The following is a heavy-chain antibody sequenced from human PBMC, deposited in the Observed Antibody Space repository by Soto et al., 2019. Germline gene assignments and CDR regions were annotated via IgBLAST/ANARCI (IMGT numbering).Heavy chain of an antibody. Sequence: PGGSLRLSCAASGFTFSSYSMNWVRQAPGKGLEWVSYISSSSSTIYYADSVKGRFTISRDNAKNSLYLQMNSLRDEDTAVYYCARDRRGQWELPSYFDYWGQGTLVTVSS. CDR3: ARDRRGQWELPSYFDY. CDR1: GFTFSSYS. CDR2: ISSSSSTI. J-gene: IGHJ4*02. D-gene: IGHD1-26*01. V-gene: IGHV3-48*02.